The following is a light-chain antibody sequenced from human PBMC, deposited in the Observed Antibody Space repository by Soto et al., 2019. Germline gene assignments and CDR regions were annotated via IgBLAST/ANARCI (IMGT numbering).Light chain of an antibody. CDR1: QEISNY. CDR3: QQYDSLPQT. J-gene: IGKJ2*01. Sequence: DLQMTQSPSSLSASVGDRVTITCQASQEISNYLSWYQQKPGKAPKLLIYDASNLETGVPSRFSGSGSGTDFIFTISSLQPEDIATYYCQQYDSLPQTFGQGTKLDIK. CDR2: DAS. V-gene: IGKV1-33*01.